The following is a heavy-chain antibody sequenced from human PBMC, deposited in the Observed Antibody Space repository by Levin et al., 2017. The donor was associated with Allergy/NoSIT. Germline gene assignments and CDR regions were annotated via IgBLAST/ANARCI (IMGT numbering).Heavy chain of an antibody. J-gene: IGHJ4*02. CDR2: INSDGSST. CDR1: GFTFSSYW. CDR3: ALPSGTYYGFDY. D-gene: IGHD1-26*01. Sequence: GGSLRLSCAASGFTFSSYWMHWVRQAPGKGLMWVSHINSDGSSTSYADSVKGRFTISRDNAKNTLYLQMNSLRAEDTAVYYCALPSGTYYGFDYWGQGTLVTVSS. V-gene: IGHV3-74*01.